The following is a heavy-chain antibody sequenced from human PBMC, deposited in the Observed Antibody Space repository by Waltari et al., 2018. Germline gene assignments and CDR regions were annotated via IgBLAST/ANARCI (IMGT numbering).Heavy chain of an antibody. J-gene: IGHJ4*02. CDR3: ARLVHD. D-gene: IGHD3-10*01. Sequence: QVQLQESGPELVRPSETLSLTCTVSGDSLSSGSFGGWSRQPPGKGLEWIGSIHHRGSTNDNPSLKSRVTMSIDTSKNEVSLKLSHVTAADTAVYYCARLVHDWGQGILVTVSS. CDR2: IHHRGST. CDR1: GDSLSSGSF. V-gene: IGHV4-38-2*02.